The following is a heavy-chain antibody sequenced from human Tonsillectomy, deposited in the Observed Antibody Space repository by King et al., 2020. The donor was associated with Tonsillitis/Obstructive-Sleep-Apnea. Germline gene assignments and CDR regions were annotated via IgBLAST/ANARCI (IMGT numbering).Heavy chain of an antibody. D-gene: IGHD6-19*01. V-gene: IGHV3-30*01. J-gene: IGHJ4*02. CDR3: ARDRSIAVAGTCDY. CDR2: ISYDGSNK. CDR1: GFTFSSYA. Sequence: VQLVESGGGVVQPGRYLRLSCAASGFTFSSYAMHWVRQAPGKGLEWVAVISYDGSNKYYADSVKGRFTISRDNSKNTLYLQMNSLRAEDTAVYYCARDRSIAVAGTCDYWGQGTLVTVSS.